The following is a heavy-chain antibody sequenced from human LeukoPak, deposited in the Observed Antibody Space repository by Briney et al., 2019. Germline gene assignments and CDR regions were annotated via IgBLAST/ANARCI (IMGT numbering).Heavy chain of an antibody. V-gene: IGHV3-23*01. Sequence: GGSLRLSCAASGFTFSSYAMSWVRQAPGKGLEWVSAISGSGGSTYYADSVKGRFTISRDNAKNSLYLQMNSLRAEDTAVYYCASWIVGATPMYYFDYWGQGTLVTVSS. CDR2: ISGSGGST. CDR3: ASWIVGATPMYYFDY. CDR1: GFTFSSYA. D-gene: IGHD1-26*01. J-gene: IGHJ4*02.